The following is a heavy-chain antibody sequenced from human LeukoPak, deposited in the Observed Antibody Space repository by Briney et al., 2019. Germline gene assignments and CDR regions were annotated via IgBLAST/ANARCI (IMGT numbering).Heavy chain of an antibody. CDR2: VSYDGSGE. V-gene: IGHV3-30*07. CDR1: GFIFRSYP. D-gene: IGHD2-2*01. Sequence: GRSLRLSCAASGFIFRSYPMHWVRQAPGKGLEWVAVVSYDGSGENYADSVNGRFTISRDNSKNTLYLQMNSLRAEDTAVYYCAKRPQYCSSTSCQIFDYWGQGTLVTVSS. J-gene: IGHJ4*02. CDR3: AKRPQYCSSTSCQIFDY.